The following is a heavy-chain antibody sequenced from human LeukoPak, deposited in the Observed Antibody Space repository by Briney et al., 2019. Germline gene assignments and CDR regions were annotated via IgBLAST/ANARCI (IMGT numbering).Heavy chain of an antibody. D-gene: IGHD5-24*01. Sequence: GRSLRLSCTASGFTFSSYGMHWVRQAPGNGLEWVAVIWYDGTNKYYADSVQGRFTISRDNSKNTLYLQMNSLRAEDTAVYYCARNKDDNGYNLLHIWGQGTMVTVSS. J-gene: IGHJ3*02. CDR1: GFTFSSYG. V-gene: IGHV3-33*01. CDR3: ARNKDDNGYNLLHI. CDR2: IWYDGTNK.